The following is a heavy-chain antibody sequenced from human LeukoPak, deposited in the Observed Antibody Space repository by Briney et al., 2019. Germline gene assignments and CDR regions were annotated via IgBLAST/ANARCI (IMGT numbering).Heavy chain of an antibody. V-gene: IGHV4-59*11. J-gene: IGHJ3*02. CDR2: IYYSGST. CDR3: ASTGYCSSTSCHDAFDI. D-gene: IGHD2-2*01. CDR1: GGSISSHY. Sequence: PSETLSLTCTVSGGSISSHYWSWIRQPPGKGLEWIGYIYYSGSTNYNPSLKSRVTISVDTSKNQFSLKLSSVTAADTAVYYCASTGYCSSTSCHDAFDIWGQGTMVTVSS.